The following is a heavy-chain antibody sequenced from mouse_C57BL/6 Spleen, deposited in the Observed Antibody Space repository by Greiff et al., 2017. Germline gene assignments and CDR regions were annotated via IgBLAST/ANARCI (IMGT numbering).Heavy chain of an antibody. CDR3: VRHGERDAMDY. J-gene: IGHJ4*01. V-gene: IGHV10-1*01. CDR1: GFSFNTYA. CDR2: IRSKSNNYAT. Sequence: DVKLQESGGGLVQPKGSLKLSCAASGFSFNTYAMNWVRQAPGKGLEWVARIRSKSNNYATYYADSVKDRFTISRDDSESMLSLQMNNLKTEDTAMYYCVRHGERDAMDYWGQGTSVTVSS.